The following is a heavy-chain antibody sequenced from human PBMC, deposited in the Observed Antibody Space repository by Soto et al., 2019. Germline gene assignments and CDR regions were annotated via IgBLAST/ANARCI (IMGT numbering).Heavy chain of an antibody. J-gene: IGHJ6*04. CDR3: ARVYDMLGYGMDV. D-gene: IGHD3-9*01. CDR2: IIPILGIA. CDR1: GGTFSSYT. V-gene: IGHV1-69*02. Sequence: QVQLVQSGAEVKKPGSSVKVSCKASGGTFSSYTISWVLQAPGQGLAWMGRIIPILGIANYAQKFQGRVTITADKSTSTAYMELSSLSSEDTAVYYCARVYDMLGYGMDVWGKGTTVTVYS.